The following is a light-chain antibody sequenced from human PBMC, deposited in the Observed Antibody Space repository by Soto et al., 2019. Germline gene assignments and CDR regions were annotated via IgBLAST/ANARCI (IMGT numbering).Light chain of an antibody. CDR1: NSDVGGYNY. V-gene: IGLV2-14*01. Sequence: QSALTQPASVSGSPGQSITISCTGTNSDVGGYNYVSWYQQHPGKAPKLMIYDVSNRPSGVSSRFSGSKSGNTASLTISWLQPEDEADYYCSSYTSTSTLEVFGGGTQLTVL. CDR2: DVS. J-gene: IGLJ3*02. CDR3: SSYTSTSTLEV.